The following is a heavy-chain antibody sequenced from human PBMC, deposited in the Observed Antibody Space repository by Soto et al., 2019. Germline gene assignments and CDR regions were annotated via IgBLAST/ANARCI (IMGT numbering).Heavy chain of an antibody. V-gene: IGHV3-66*01. D-gene: IGHD3-16*01. J-gene: IGHJ4*02. CDR2: IYSGGST. Sequence: EEQLVESGGDLVQPGGSLRLSCAASGFTVSNNYMSWVRQAPGKGLEWVSLIYSGGSTYYADSVKGRFTISRDSSKNTLYLQMNSLRDEDTAMYYCAAYSHKGYWGQGNLVTVSS. CDR3: AAYSHKGY. CDR1: GFTVSNNY.